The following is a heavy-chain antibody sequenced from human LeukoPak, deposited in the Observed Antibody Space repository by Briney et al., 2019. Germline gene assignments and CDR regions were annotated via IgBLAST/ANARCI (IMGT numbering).Heavy chain of an antibody. D-gene: IGHD6-13*01. CDR1: GYTFTGYY. CDR3: ARVRIAAAGTSNY. V-gene: IGHV1-2*06. Sequence: ASVMVSCKASGYTFTGYYMHWVRQAPGQGLEWMGRINPNSGGTNYAQKFQGRVTMTRDTSISTAYMELSRLRSDDTAVYYCARVRIAAAGTSNYWGQGTLVTVSS. CDR2: INPNSGGT. J-gene: IGHJ4*02.